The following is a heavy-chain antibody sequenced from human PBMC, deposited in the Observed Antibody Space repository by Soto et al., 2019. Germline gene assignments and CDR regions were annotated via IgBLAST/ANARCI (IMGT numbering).Heavy chain of an antibody. D-gene: IGHD5-12*01. J-gene: IGHJ4*02. CDR1: GYTFTSYG. CDR2: ISAYNGNT. V-gene: IGHV1-18*01. CDR3: ARAGPNIVATDFDY. Sequence: ASVKVSCKASGYTFTSYGINWVRQAPGQGLEWMGWISAYNGNTNYAQKLQGRVTMTTDTSTSTAYMELRSLRSDDTAVYYCARAGPNIVATDFDYWGQGTLVTVSS.